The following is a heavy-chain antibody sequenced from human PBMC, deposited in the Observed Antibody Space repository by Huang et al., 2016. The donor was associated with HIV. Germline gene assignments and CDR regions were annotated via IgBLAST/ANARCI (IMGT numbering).Heavy chain of an antibody. J-gene: IGHJ2*01. CDR3: ARDVLRGLGYFDV. V-gene: IGHV3-30-3*01. CDR1: GFTFSNYP. Sequence: QVQLVESGGGVVQPGGSLRLACAASGFTFSNYPMHWFRQAPGKGLECVAVIPYDDGSTTYFADSVKGRFTISRDNSKNTVYLQMSSLRADDTAVFYCARDVLRGLGYFDVWGRDTLVTVSS. CDR2: IPYDDGSTT. D-gene: IGHD4-17*01.